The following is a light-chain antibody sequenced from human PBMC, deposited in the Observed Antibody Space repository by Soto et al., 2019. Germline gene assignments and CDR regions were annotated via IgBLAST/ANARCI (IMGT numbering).Light chain of an antibody. J-gene: IGKJ1*01. CDR1: QSVIYSANNKNC. CDR3: QQYLAIPRT. V-gene: IGKV4-1*01. Sequence: DIVMTQSPDSLAVSLGERATINCKSIQSVIYSANNKNCLAWYQQKPGQPPKLLIYWASTRESGVPDRFSGSGSGTDFTLTISSLQAEDVAVYYCQQYLAIPRTFGQGTKVEIK. CDR2: WAS.